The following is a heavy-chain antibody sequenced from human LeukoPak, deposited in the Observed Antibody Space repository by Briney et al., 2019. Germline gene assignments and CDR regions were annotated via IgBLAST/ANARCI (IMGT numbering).Heavy chain of an antibody. J-gene: IGHJ3*02. CDR2: ISYDGSNK. CDR1: GFTFSSYG. D-gene: IGHD4-17*01. Sequence: GGSLRLSCAASGFTFSSYGMHWVRQAPGKGLEWVAVISYDGSNKYYVDSVKGRFTISRDNSKNTLYLQMNSLRAEDTAVYYCAQELASTVGDAFDIWGQGTMVTVSS. CDR3: AQELASTVGDAFDI. V-gene: IGHV3-30*18.